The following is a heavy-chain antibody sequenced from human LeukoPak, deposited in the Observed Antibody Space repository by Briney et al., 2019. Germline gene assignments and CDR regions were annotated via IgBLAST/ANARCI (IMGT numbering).Heavy chain of an antibody. V-gene: IGHV3-23*01. D-gene: IGHD2-21*02. J-gene: IGHJ5*02. Sequence: GASLRLSCAASEFTFSSYAMNWVRQAPGKGQEWVSGISGGGDRTYYADTVKGRFTISRDNSKSTLYLQMNSLRVEDTALYYCAKGDGINHYHWFDPWGQGTQVTVSS. CDR3: AKGDGINHYHWFDP. CDR1: EFTFSSYA. CDR2: ISGGGDRT.